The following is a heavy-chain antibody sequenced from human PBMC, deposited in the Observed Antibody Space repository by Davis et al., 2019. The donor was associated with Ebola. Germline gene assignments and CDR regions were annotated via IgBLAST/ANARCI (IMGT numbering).Heavy chain of an antibody. D-gene: IGHD2-15*01. CDR2: IDPSDSYT. Sequence: GESLKISCKGSGYSFTSYWISWVRQMPGKGLEWMGRIDPSDSYTNYSPSFQGHVTISADKSISTAYLQWSSLKASDTAMYYCARHSEDCSGGSCYSYDYWGQGTLVTVSS. V-gene: IGHV5-10-1*01. CDR3: ARHSEDCSGGSCYSYDY. J-gene: IGHJ4*02. CDR1: GYSFTSYW.